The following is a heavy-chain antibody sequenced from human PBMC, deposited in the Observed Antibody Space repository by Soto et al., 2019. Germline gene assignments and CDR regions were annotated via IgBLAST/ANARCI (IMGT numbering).Heavy chain of an antibody. CDR2: INHSGST. CDR1: GGSFSGYY. J-gene: IGHJ5*02. Sequence: SETLSLTCAVYGGSFSGYYWSWLRQPPGKGLEWIGEINHSGSTNYNPSLQCRVTISVDTPMNQFSLKLSSVTAADTAVYYCARGQNSVFWSGDGPARPDRGGNCFDPWGQGTLVTVSS. CDR3: ARGQNSVFWSGDGPARPDRGGNCFDP. D-gene: IGHD3-3*01. V-gene: IGHV4-34*01.